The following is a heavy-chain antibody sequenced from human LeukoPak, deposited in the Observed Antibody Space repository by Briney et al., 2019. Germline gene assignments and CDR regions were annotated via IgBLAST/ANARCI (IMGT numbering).Heavy chain of an antibody. CDR2: ILDTGIT. J-gene: IGHJ4*02. CDR1: GFSVSDTL. Sequence: PGGSLRLSCAVSGFSVSDTLMTWVRQAPGKALQGVSVILDTGITTYADSVKGRFSISRDNSKNTVYLQMNSLSVDDTAVYYCVRDKGVGRTERFDSWGPGTLVTVSS. V-gene: IGHV3-53*01. CDR3: VRDKGVGRTERFDS. D-gene: IGHD1-26*01.